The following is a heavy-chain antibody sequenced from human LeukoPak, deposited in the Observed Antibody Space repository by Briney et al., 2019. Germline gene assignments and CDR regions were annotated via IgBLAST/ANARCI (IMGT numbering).Heavy chain of an antibody. CDR1: GGSISSYS. V-gene: IGHV4-59*01. CDR2: IYNSGST. Sequence: PSETLSLTCSVSGGSISSYSWSWIRRPPGKGLEWIGYIYNSGSTNYNPSLKSRVTISVDTSKNQCSLKLSSVTAADTAVYYCARVTHPTYYYGSGPWFDPWGQGTLVTVSS. D-gene: IGHD3-10*01. J-gene: IGHJ5*02. CDR3: ARVTHPTYYYGSGPWFDP.